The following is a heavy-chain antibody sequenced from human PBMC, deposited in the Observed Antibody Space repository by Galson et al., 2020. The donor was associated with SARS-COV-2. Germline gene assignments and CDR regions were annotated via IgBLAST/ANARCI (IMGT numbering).Heavy chain of an antibody. V-gene: IGHV1-2*02. CDR2: INPNSGGT. Sequence: ASVKVSCKASGYTFTGYYMHWVRQAPGQGLEWMGWINPNSGGTNYAQKFQGRVTMTRDTSISTAYMELNRLRSDDTAVYYCARGGVDGSGSYNYYYYYGMDVWGQGTTVTVSS. CDR3: ARGGVDGSGSYNYYYYYGMDV. J-gene: IGHJ6*02. D-gene: IGHD3-10*01. CDR1: GYTFTGYY.